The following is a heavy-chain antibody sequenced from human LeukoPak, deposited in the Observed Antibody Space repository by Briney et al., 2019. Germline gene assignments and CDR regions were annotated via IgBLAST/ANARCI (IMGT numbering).Heavy chain of an antibody. D-gene: IGHD2-21*02. CDR3: ANLCGGDCYYPDAFDI. Sequence: GGSLRLSCAASGFTFDDYAMSWVRQAPGKGLEWVSAISGSGGSTYYADSVKGRFTISRDDSKNTLYLQMNSLRAEDTAVYYCANLCGGDCYYPDAFDIWGQGTMVTVSS. CDR2: ISGSGGST. CDR1: GFTFDDYA. V-gene: IGHV3-23*01. J-gene: IGHJ3*02.